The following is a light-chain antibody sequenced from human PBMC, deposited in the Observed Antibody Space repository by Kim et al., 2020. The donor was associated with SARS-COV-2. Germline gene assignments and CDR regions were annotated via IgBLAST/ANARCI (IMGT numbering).Light chain of an antibody. V-gene: IGKV1-27*01. J-gene: IGKJ1*01. CDR1: QGSRKD. CDR3: QKFNGEPWT. Sequence: ASVGDTHAIPCGERQGSRKDIAWYQQKPGKAPKLLMYAASVLESGIPARFSGSGSGTDFTLTINNLETEDVAIYYCQKFNGEPWTFGQGTKVEIK. CDR2: AAS.